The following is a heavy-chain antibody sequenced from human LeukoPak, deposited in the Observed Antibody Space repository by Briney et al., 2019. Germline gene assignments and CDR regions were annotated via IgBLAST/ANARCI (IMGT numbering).Heavy chain of an antibody. J-gene: IGHJ4*02. D-gene: IGHD3-16*01. CDR1: GFTFSSYA. CDR3: AALWEGGY. CDR2: IKQDGTKE. V-gene: IGHV3-7*01. Sequence: PGGSLRLSCAASGFTFSSYAMSWVRQAPGKGLEWVADIKQDGTKEYYMDSVKGRFTISRDNAKSSLFLQMNNLRAEDTAVYYCAALWEGGYWGQGILVSVSS.